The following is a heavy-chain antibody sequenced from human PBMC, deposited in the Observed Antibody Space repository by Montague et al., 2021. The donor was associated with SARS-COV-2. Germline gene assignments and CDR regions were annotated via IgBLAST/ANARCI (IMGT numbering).Heavy chain of an antibody. D-gene: IGHD4-17*01. Sequence: SETLSLTCTVSGDSISSNTYYWGWIRQPPGKGLEWIGNIFYSKTTYYXXXLKSRVTISVDTSKNQYSPTLRFVTAADTALYYCARGMNFGDYPIDSWGQGTLVTVSS. CDR2: IFYSKTT. CDR3: ARGMNFGDYPIDS. CDR1: GDSISSNTYY. V-gene: IGHV4-39*07. J-gene: IGHJ4*02.